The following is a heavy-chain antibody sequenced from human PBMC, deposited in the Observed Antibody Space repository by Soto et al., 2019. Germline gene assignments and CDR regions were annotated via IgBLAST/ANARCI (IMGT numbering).Heavy chain of an antibody. CDR2: LYYSGTT. D-gene: IGHD3-10*01. Sequence: SETLSLTCTVSGGPISNYYWSWIRQPPEKGLEWIGYLYYSGTTKYNPSLKSRVTISVDTSKSQFSLRLRSVTAADTAVYYCARALVTMVRGVIAGFDPWGQGTLVTVS. CDR1: GGPISNYY. CDR3: ARALVTMVRGVIAGFDP. V-gene: IGHV4-59*01. J-gene: IGHJ5*02.